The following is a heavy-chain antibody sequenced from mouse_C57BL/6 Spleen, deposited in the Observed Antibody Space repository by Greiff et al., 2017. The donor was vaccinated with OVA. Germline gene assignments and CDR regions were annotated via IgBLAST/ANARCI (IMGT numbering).Heavy chain of an antibody. CDR3: ARRKDSSGYFAY. V-gene: IGHV1-55*01. J-gene: IGHJ3*01. D-gene: IGHD3-2*02. Sequence: QVQLQQPGAELVKPGASVKMSCKASGYTFTSYWITWVKQRPGQGLEWIGDIYPGSGSTNYNEKFKSKATLTVDTSSSTAYMQLSSLTSEESAVYYCARRKDSSGYFAYWGQGTLVTVSA. CDR2: IYPGSGST. CDR1: GYTFTSYW.